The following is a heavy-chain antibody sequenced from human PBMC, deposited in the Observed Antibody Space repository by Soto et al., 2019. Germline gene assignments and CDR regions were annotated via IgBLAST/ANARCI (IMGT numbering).Heavy chain of an antibody. CDR3: ARDLGGYSYGRHYFDY. V-gene: IGHV3-48*02. D-gene: IGHD5-18*01. Sequence: SLRLSCAASGFTFISYIMNWVRQAPGKGLEWVSYISSSSSTIYYADSVKGRFTISRDNAKNSLYLQMNSLRDEDTAVYYCARDLGGYSYGRHYFDYWGQGTLVTVSS. CDR1: GFTFISYI. CDR2: ISSSSSTI. J-gene: IGHJ4*02.